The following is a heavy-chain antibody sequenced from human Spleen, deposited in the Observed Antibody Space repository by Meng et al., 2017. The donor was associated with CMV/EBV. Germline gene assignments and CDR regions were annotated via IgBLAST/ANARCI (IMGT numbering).Heavy chain of an antibody. J-gene: IGHJ5*02. CDR3: ARGDWNYVFGGFDP. V-gene: IGHV3-48*03. D-gene: IGHD1-7*01. CDR1: GFTFSSYE. CDR2: IDSGGNTI. Sequence: GESLKISCAASGFTFSSYEMSWVRQAPGKGLEWPSRIDSGGNTIYYADSVKGRFTISRDNAKDSLYLQMNSLRAEDTAVYYCARGDWNYVFGGFDPWGQGTLVTVSS.